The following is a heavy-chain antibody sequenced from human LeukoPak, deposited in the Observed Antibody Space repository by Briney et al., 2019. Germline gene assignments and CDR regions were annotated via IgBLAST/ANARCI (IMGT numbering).Heavy chain of an antibody. V-gene: IGHV1-2*02. CDR2: INPNGGDT. D-gene: IGHD6-19*01. Sequence: RASVKVSCKASGYTFTVYYMQWVRQAPGQGPEWMGWINPNGGDTNYAQRFQGRVTMTRDTSISTAYMESSRLRFDDTAVYYCARVGTISSGWYFFDFWGQGTLVTVSS. CDR1: GYTFTVYY. J-gene: IGHJ4*02. CDR3: ARVGTISSGWYFFDF.